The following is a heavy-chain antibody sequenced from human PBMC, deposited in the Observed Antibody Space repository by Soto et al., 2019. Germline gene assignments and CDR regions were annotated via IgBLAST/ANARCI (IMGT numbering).Heavy chain of an antibody. Sequence: QVQLQESGPGQVKTSQTLSLTCTVSGGSITSVDSYWSWIRQSPGKGLEWIGFIYHSGSTYYNPSLKXRXTXSXXTSKNQFSLNLSSVTAADTAVYYCARARMPHYFDYWGQGTLVAVSS. CDR3: ARARMPHYFDY. CDR2: IYHSGST. J-gene: IGHJ4*02. V-gene: IGHV4-30-4*01. CDR1: GGSITSVDSY. D-gene: IGHD2-15*01.